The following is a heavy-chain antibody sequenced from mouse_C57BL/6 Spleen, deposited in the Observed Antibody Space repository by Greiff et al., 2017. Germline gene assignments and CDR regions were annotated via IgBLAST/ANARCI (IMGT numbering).Heavy chain of an antibody. Sequence: VQGVESGPGLVQPSQSLSITCTVSGFSLTSYGVHWVRQPPGKGLEWLGVIWSGGSTDYNSAFISRLSISKDNSKSQVFFKMNSLQADDTAIYYCAKLSYAMDYWGQGTSVTVSS. CDR1: GFSLTSYG. J-gene: IGHJ4*01. CDR2: IWSGGST. V-gene: IGHV2-4*01. CDR3: AKLSYAMDY.